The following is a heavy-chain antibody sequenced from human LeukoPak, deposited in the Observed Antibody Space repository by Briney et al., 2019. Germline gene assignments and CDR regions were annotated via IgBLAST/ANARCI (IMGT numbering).Heavy chain of an antibody. D-gene: IGHD3-16*01. V-gene: IGHV3-48*01. CDR3: ARDGGGDY. CDR2: ITSGSSTI. Sequence: QAGGSLRLSCAASGFTFSLYSMNWVRQAPGKGLEWVSYITSGSSTIYYAESVRGRFTISRDNAKNSLFLQMNSLRAEDTAVYYCARDGGGDYWGQGTLATVSS. CDR1: GFTFSLYS. J-gene: IGHJ4*02.